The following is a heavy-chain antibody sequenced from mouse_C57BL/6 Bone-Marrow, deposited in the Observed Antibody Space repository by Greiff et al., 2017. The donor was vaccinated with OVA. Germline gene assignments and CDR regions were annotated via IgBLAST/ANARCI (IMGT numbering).Heavy chain of an antibody. J-gene: IGHJ3*01. Sequence: EVQLQQSGPELVKPGASVKISCKASGYTFTDYYMNWVKQSHGKSLEWIGDINPNNGGTSYNQKFKGKATLTVDKSSSTAYRELRSLTSEDSAVYYCADGWLLRFAYWGQGTLVTVSA. CDR1: GYTFTDYY. V-gene: IGHV1-26*01. CDR3: ADGWLLRFAY. CDR2: INPNNGGT. D-gene: IGHD2-3*01.